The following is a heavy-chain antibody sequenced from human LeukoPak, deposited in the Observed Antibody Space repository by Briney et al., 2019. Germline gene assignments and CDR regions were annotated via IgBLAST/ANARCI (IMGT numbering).Heavy chain of an antibody. V-gene: IGHV3-11*04. J-gene: IGHJ2*01. CDR3: ARVLQPDIAVAGNYWYFDL. D-gene: IGHD6-19*01. CDR2: ISSSGGNI. Sequence: PGGSLRLSCAASGFTFRDYYMNWIRQTPGKGLEWISYISSSGGNINYADSVQGRFTISRDNAKKAVYLQMNSLRAEDTAVYYCARVLQPDIAVAGNYWYFDLWGRGTLVTVSS. CDR1: GFTFRDYY.